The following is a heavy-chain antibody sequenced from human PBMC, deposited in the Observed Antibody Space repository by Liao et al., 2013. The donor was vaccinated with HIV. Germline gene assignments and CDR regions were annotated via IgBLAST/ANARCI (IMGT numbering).Heavy chain of an antibody. CDR3: ARAPTVVTPDYFDY. J-gene: IGHJ4*02. Sequence: QLQLQESGPGLVKPSETPSLTCSVTGGSISSRNYFWGWIRQSPGKGLEWIGSIYYSGTTYSNPSLKSRVTISVDTSKTQFSLNLSSVTAADTAVYYCARAPTVVTPDYFDYWGQGTLVTVSS. D-gene: IGHD4-23*01. V-gene: IGHV4-39*07. CDR1: GGSISSRNYF. CDR2: IYYSGTT.